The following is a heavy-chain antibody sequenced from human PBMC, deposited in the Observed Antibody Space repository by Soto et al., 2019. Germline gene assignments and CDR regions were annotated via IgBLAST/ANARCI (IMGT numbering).Heavy chain of an antibody. Sequence: KPGGSLRLSCAASGFTFSNAWMSWVRQAPGRGLGWVGRIKSKTDGGTTDYAAPVKGRFTISRDDSKNTLYLQMNSLKTEDTAVYYCTTGTTYYDFWSGYYTGNAFDIWGHGTMATVSS. CDR3: TTGTTYYDFWSGYYTGNAFDI. D-gene: IGHD3-3*01. CDR1: GFTFSNAW. V-gene: IGHV3-15*01. CDR2: IKSKTDGGTT. J-gene: IGHJ3*02.